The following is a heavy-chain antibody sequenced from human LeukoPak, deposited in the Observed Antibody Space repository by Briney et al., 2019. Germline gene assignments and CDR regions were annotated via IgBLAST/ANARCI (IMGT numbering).Heavy chain of an antibody. V-gene: IGHV5-51*01. CDR2: IYPGDSDT. Sequence: GESLKISCKHSEYSFPNYCIGWVRQMPGKGLEWMGIIYPGDSDTRYSPSFQGQVTISADKSISTAYLQWSSLKASDTAMYYCARRVDTGGAFDIWGQGTMVTVSS. D-gene: IGHD5-18*01. CDR1: EYSFPNYC. CDR3: ARRVDTGGAFDI. J-gene: IGHJ3*02.